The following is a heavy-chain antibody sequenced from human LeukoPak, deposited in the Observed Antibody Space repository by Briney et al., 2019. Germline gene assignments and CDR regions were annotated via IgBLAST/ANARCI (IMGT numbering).Heavy chain of an antibody. CDR2: IIPILGIA. J-gene: IGHJ5*02. CDR3: ARDRSAYCGGDCYSGEGWFDP. Sequence: ASVKVSCKASGGTFSSYAISWVRQAPGQGLEWMGRIIPILGIANYAQKFQGSVTITADKSTSTAYMELSSLRSEDTAVYYCARDRSAYCGGDCYSGEGWFDPWGQGTLVTVSS. D-gene: IGHD2-21*02. V-gene: IGHV1-69*04. CDR1: GGTFSSYA.